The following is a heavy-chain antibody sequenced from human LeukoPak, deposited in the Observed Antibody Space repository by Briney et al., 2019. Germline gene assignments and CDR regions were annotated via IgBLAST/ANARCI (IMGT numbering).Heavy chain of an antibody. CDR1: GTSVATTY. J-gene: IGHJ5*02. D-gene: IGHD3-16*01. Sequence: SHSPSLTCAVSGTSVATTYWGCTRLPPGNGLEWLAYHNYTVSANYNTSVNSRLTMSVETSKYEFSLRLTFVSAADTAVYYFGRLSDVFDGTFLLDPWGQGTLVTVSS. CDR3: GRLSDVFDGTFLLDP. CDR2: HNYTVSA. V-gene: IGHV4-59*08.